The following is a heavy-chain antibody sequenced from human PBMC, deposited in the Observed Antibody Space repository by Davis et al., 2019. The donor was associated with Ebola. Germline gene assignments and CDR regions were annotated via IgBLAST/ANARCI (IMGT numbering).Heavy chain of an antibody. CDR2: ISAYNGNT. J-gene: IGHJ6*02. CDR3: ARDHSYYYYGMDV. CDR1: GYTFTSYA. Sequence: ASVKVSCKASGYTFTSYAMHWVRQAPGQRLEWMGWISAYNGNTNYAQKLQGRVTMTTDTSTSTAYMELRSLRSDDTAVYYCARDHSYYYYGMDVWGQGTTVTVSS. V-gene: IGHV1-18*01.